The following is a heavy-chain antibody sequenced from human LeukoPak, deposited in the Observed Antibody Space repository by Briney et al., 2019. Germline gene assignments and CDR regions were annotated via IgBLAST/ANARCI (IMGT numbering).Heavy chain of an antibody. CDR1: GFTFRSFW. CDR2: IKQDGSEK. Sequence: GGSLRLSCAASGFTFRSFWMSWVRQAPGKGLEWVANIKQDGSEKYYVDSVKGRFTISRDNAKNSLYLQMNSLRAEDTAVYYCARDQGWNYDYWGQGTLVTVSS. CDR3: ARDQGWNYDY. V-gene: IGHV3-7*01. J-gene: IGHJ4*02. D-gene: IGHD1-7*01.